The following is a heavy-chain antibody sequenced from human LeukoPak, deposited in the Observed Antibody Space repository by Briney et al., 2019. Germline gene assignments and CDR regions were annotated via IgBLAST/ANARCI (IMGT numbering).Heavy chain of an antibody. D-gene: IGHD4-17*01. CDR2: INPNTGGT. CDR1: GYTFTGSY. J-gene: IGHJ4*02. CDR3: AKETALDGDYSFDY. Sequence: ASVKVSCKASGYTFTGSYMQWERQAPGQGLEWMGRINPNTGGTNYAQKFQGRVTMTRDTSISTAYMELSRLRSDDTAVYYCAKETALDGDYSFDYWGQGTLVTVSS. V-gene: IGHV1-2*06.